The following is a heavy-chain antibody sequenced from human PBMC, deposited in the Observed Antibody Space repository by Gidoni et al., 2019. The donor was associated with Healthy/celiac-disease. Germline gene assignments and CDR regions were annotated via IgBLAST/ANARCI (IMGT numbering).Heavy chain of an antibody. Sequence: QITFKESGPTLVKPTQTRTMTCPFSGFSLRTSGVVVGWIRQPPGKALEGRALMYWDDDKRHSPPLKSRLTITNDTTKNQVVLTMTNMDPVDTATYYCAHRLRDGYNHAGWFDPWGQGTLVTVSS. V-gene: IGHV2-5*02. CDR3: AHRLRDGYNHAGWFDP. J-gene: IGHJ5*02. CDR2: MYWDDDK. D-gene: IGHD5-12*01. CDR1: GFSLRTSGVV.